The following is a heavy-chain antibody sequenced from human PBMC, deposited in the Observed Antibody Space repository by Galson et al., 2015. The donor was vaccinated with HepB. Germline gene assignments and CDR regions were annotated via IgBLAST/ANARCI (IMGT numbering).Heavy chain of an antibody. CDR3: ARVALRYFDWLPHPFDP. D-gene: IGHD3-9*01. V-gene: IGHV4-34*01. CDR2: INHSGST. Sequence: ETLSLTCAVYGGSFSGYYWSWIRQPPGKGLEWIGEINHSGSTNYNPSLKSRVTISVDTSQNQFSLKLSSVTAADTAVYYCARVALRYFDWLPHPFDPWGQGTLVTVSS. J-gene: IGHJ5*02. CDR1: GGSFSGYY.